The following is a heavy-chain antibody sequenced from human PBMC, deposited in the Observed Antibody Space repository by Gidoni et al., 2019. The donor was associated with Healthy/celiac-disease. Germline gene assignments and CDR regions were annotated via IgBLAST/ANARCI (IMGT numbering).Heavy chain of an antibody. CDR1: GYTFTSYG. V-gene: IGHV1-18*01. J-gene: IGHJ6*02. Sequence: QVQLVQSGAEVKKPGASVKVSCKASGYTFTSYGISWVRQAPGQGLEWLGWSSAYNGNTNYAQKLQGRVNMTTDTSTSTAYMELRSLRSDDTAVYYCARDSNGDYYYYYGMDVWGQGTTVTVSS. CDR2: SSAYNGNT. CDR3: ARDSNGDYYYYYGMDV. D-gene: IGHD4-17*01.